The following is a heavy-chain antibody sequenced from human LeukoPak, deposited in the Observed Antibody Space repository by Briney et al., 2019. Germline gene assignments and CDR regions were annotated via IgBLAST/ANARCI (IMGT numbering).Heavy chain of an antibody. J-gene: IGHJ3*02. CDR3: ARVPTYYYDSSPGAFDI. CDR2: TIYSRST. D-gene: IGHD3-22*01. CDR1: GGPISSGVYC. V-gene: IGHV4-30-4*01. Sequence: SQTLSLTCTVSGGPISSGVYCWSWSRQPPGKGPDWMGSTIYSRSTYYNPSLKRRVTISVDTSKNQFSLKLSSVTAADTAVYYCARVPTYYYDSSPGAFDIWGQGTMVTVSS.